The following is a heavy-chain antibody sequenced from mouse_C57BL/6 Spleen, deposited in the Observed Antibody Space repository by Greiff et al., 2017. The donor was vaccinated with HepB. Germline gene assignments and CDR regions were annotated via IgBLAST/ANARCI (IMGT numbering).Heavy chain of an antibody. Sequence: QVQLQQPGAELVMPGASVKLSCKASGYTFTSYWMHWVKQRPGQGLEWIGEMDPSDSYTNYNQKFKGKSTLTVDKSSSTAYMQLSSLTSEDSAVYYCARGDYGSSFDYWGQGTTLTVSS. V-gene: IGHV1-69*01. CDR3: ARGDYGSSFDY. J-gene: IGHJ2*01. CDR2: MDPSDSYT. D-gene: IGHD1-1*01. CDR1: GYTFTSYW.